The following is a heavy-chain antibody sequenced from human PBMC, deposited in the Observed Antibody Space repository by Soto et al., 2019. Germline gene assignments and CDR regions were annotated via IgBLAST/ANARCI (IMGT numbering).Heavy chain of an antibody. D-gene: IGHD3-22*01. J-gene: IGHJ6*02. CDR1: GFTFSSYG. CDR2: IWYDGSNK. Sequence: QVQLVESGGGVVQPGRSLRLSCAASGFTFSSYGMHWVRQAPGKGLEWVAVIWYDGSNKYYADSVKGRFTISRDNSKNTLYLQMNSLRAEDTAVYYCARDPGYYYDSSGYYYYYYGMDVWGQGTTVTVSS. V-gene: IGHV3-33*01. CDR3: ARDPGYYYDSSGYYYYYYGMDV.